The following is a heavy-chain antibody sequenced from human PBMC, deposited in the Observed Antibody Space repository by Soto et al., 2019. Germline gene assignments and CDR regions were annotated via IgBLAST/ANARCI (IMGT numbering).Heavy chain of an antibody. V-gene: IGHV3-15*01. J-gene: IGHJ4*02. Sequence: GGSLRLSCAASGFTFSNAWMSWVRQAPGKGLEWVGRIKSKTDGGTTDYAAPVKGRFTISRDDSKNTLYLQMNSLKTEDTAVYYCTTDDYGDYVCDYWGQGTLVTVSS. D-gene: IGHD4-17*01. CDR1: GFTFSNAW. CDR2: IKSKTDGGTT. CDR3: TTDDYGDYVCDY.